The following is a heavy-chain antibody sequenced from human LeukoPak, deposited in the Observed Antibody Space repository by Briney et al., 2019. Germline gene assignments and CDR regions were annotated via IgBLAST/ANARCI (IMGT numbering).Heavy chain of an antibody. CDR3: AKGSSTETRFDY. D-gene: IGHD1-1*01. Sequence: PGGSLRLSCAASGFTFSSYVMSWVRQAPGKGLEWVSGISNSGGNTWYADSVKGRFTISRDNSKNTLYLQMNSLRAEDVAVYYCAKGSSTETRFDYWGQGTLVTVSS. J-gene: IGHJ4*02. CDR1: GFTFSSYV. CDR2: ISNSGGNT. V-gene: IGHV3-23*01.